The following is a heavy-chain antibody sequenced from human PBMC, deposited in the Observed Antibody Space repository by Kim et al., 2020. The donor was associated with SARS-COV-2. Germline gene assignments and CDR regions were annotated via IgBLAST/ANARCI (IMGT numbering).Heavy chain of an antibody. CDR3: ARDRLGSVEHPRRGMDV. CDR1: GFTMSNYL. J-gene: IGHJ6*01. D-gene: IGHD1-1*01. V-gene: IGHV3-74*01. CDR2: ISPDGTKV. Sequence: GGSLRLSCGASGFTMSNYLIHWVRQVPGKGLAWVSRISPDGTKVIYADSVKGRFTISRDNAKSTVYLEMNSLGVADSAVYYCARDRLGSVEHPRRGMDVWGQGTTVTVSS.